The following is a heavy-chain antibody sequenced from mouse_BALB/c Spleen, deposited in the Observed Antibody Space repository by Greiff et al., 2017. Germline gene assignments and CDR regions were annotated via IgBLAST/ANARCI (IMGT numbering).Heavy chain of an antibody. J-gene: IGHJ4*01. V-gene: IGHV3-6*02. CDR1: GYSITSGYY. CDR3: ARGDDYDEGDAMDY. CDR2: ISYDGSN. Sequence: ESGPGLVKPSQSLSLTCSVTGYSITSGYYWNWIRQFPGNKLEWMGYISYDGSNNYNPSLKNRISITRDTSKNQFFLKLNSVTTEDTATYYCARGDDYDEGDAMDYWGQGTSVTVSS. D-gene: IGHD2-4*01.